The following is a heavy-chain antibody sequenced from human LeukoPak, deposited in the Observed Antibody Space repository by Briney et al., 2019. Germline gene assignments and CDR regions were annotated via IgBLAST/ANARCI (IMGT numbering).Heavy chain of an antibody. CDR2: IYYSGRT. Sequence: SETLSLTCSASGDSVSRSDSYWDWIRQPPGKGLEWIGTIYYSGRTYYSPSLKSRVTMSVDPSNNQFSLNLRSVTAADTAVYYCARRRYYDGSGYLEWGQGTLLSVSS. V-gene: IGHV4-39*01. D-gene: IGHD3-22*01. J-gene: IGHJ1*01. CDR1: GDSVSRSDSY. CDR3: ARRRYYDGSGYLE.